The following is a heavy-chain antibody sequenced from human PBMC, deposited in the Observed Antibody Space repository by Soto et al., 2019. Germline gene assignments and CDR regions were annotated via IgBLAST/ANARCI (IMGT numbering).Heavy chain of an antibody. V-gene: IGHV2-5*01. Sequence: AAKLGNATRTLTLNCTFSGFSLTNSGLGVGWIRQPPGKALEWLALIYWNDDERYSPSLRSRLTITKDTSKNQVVLTMTNMDAVDTATYYCAPSRRSSGDALDFWAQGTMVTVSS. J-gene: IGHJ3*01. D-gene: IGHD6-6*01. CDR1: GFSLTNSGLG. CDR2: IYWNDDE. CDR3: APSRRSSGDALDF.